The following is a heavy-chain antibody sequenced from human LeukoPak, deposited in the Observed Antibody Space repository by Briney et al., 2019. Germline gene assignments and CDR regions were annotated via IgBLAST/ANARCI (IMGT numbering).Heavy chain of an antibody. V-gene: IGHV1-8*01. D-gene: IGHD7-27*01. CDR1: GYTFTSYD. Sequence: GASVKVSCKASGYTFTSYDINWVRQATGQGLEWMGWMNPNSGNTGYAQKFQGRVTMTRDASISTAYMELSRLRSDDTAVYYCASAGDRSWFDPWGQGTLVTVSS. J-gene: IGHJ5*02. CDR3: ASAGDRSWFDP. CDR2: MNPNSGNT.